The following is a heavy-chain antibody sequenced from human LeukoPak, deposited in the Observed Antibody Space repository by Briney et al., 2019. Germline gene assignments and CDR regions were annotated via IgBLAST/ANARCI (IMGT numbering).Heavy chain of an antibody. D-gene: IGHD2-2*01. CDR1: GYTFTGYY. Sequence: ASVKVSCKASGYTFTGYYMHWVRQAPGQGLEWMGWINPNSGGTNYAQKFQGRVTITADKSTSTAYMELSSLRSEDTAVYYCARDEIRYCSSTSCYHYYYYGMDVWGQGTTVTVSS. J-gene: IGHJ6*02. CDR2: INPNSGGT. CDR3: ARDEIRYCSSTSCYHYYYYGMDV. V-gene: IGHV1-2*02.